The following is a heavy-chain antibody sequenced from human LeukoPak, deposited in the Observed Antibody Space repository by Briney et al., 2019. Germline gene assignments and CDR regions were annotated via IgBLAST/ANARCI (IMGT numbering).Heavy chain of an antibody. J-gene: IGHJ4*02. CDR3: ARDDGIGGPFDY. CDR1: GFTVSSNY. V-gene: IGHV3-53*01. CDR2: IYSGGTT. Sequence: GGSLRLSCAVSGFTVSSNYMNWVRQAPGKGLEWVSIIYSGGTTYYADSVKGRFTISRDNSKNTLYLQMNSLRAEDTAVYYCARDDGIGGPFDYWGQGTLVTVSS. D-gene: IGHD4-23*01.